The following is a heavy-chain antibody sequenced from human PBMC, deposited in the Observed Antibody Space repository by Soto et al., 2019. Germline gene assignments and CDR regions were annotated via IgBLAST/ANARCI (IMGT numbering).Heavy chain of an antibody. J-gene: IGHJ3*01. CDR3: ARATILKDAFDV. V-gene: IGHV1-69*08. CDR2: IIPILGTV. Sequence: QVQLVQSGPEVKKPGSSVKVSCKASGGTFSSYSLTWVRQAPGQGPEWMGRIIPILGTVDYAQNLQGRVTITADKSTSTAYMQLSDLRSEDTAVYFCARATILKDAFDVWGQGKVVLVSS. CDR1: GGTFSSYS. D-gene: IGHD3-9*01.